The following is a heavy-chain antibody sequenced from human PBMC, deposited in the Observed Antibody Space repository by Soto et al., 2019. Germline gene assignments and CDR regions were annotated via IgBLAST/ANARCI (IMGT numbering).Heavy chain of an antibody. CDR1: GFTFSSYG. V-gene: IGHV3-30*18. Sequence: GSLRLSCAASGFTFSSYGMHWVRQDPGKGLEWVAVISYDGSNKYYADSVKGRFTISRDNSKNTLYLQMNSLRAEDTAVYYCAKDGGGLYSSSSYRSYYYYGMDVWGQGTTVTVSS. CDR2: ISYDGSNK. J-gene: IGHJ6*02. D-gene: IGHD6-6*01. CDR3: AKDGGGLYSSSSYRSYYYYGMDV.